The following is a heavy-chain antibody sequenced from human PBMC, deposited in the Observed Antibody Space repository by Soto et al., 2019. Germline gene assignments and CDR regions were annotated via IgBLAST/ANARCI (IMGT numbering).Heavy chain of an antibody. Sequence: SQTLSLPCAISGDSVSSPSSTWELIRQSPSRGLEWLGRTRYTSKCSYEYALSVKGRITISPDTSKNHFSLQLDSVTPEDTAVYYCLRVDWNDAGSWGQGTLVTVSS. CDR2: TRYTSKCSY. J-gene: IGHJ5*02. CDR1: GDSVSSPSST. CDR3: LRVDWNDAGS. D-gene: IGHD1-1*01. V-gene: IGHV6-1*01.